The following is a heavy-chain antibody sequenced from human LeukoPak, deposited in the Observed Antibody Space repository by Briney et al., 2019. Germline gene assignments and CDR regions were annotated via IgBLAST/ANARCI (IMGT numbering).Heavy chain of an antibody. J-gene: IGHJ4*02. D-gene: IGHD3-22*01. CDR1: GGTFSSYA. CDR3: ARRDRRHFDY. V-gene: IGHV1-69*05. Sequence: ASVKVSCKASGGTFSSYAISWVRQAPGQGLEWMGGIIPIFGTANYAQKFQGRVTITRGTSANTAYMELSSLRSEDTAVYYCARRDRRHFDYWGQGTLVTVSS. CDR2: IIPIFGTA.